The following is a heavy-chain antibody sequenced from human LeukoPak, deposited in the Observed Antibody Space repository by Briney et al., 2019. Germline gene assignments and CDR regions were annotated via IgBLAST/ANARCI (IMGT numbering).Heavy chain of an antibody. CDR3: ARSTGYCCGGSCPTLDY. CDR1: GGTFSSYA. D-gene: IGHD2-15*01. V-gene: IGHV1-69*13. Sequence: SVKVSCKASGGTFSSYAISWVRQAPGRGLEWMGGIIPIFGTANYAQKFQGRVTITADESTSTAYMELSSLRSEDTAVYYCARSTGYCCGGSCPTLDYWGQGTLVTVSS. J-gene: IGHJ4*02. CDR2: IIPIFGTA.